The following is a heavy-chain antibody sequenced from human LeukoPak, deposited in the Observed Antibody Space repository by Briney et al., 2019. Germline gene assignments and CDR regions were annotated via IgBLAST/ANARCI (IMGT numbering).Heavy chain of an antibody. CDR3: TRDTGTTGEVKFDP. J-gene: IGHJ5*02. CDR1: GGSIINYY. Sequence: SETLSLTCTVSGGSIINYYWSWIRQPAGKGLEWIGRIYTSGSTTYNPSLKSRVTMSVDTSKSQFSLNLMSVTAADTAVYYCTRDTGTTGEVKFDPWGQGTLVTVSS. V-gene: IGHV4-4*07. CDR2: IYTSGST. D-gene: IGHD4-17*01.